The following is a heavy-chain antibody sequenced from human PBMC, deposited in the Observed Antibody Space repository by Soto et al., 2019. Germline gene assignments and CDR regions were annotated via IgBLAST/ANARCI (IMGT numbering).Heavy chain of an antibody. D-gene: IGHD4-17*01. Sequence: PGGSLRLSCAASGFTFSSYWMSWVRQAPGKGLEWVANIKQDGSEKYYVDSVKGRFTISRDNAKNSLYLQMNSLRAEDTAVYYCARDPIQYGDYVLVGLDYWGQGTLVTSPQ. CDR3: ARDPIQYGDYVLVGLDY. J-gene: IGHJ4*02. CDR1: GFTFSSYW. CDR2: IKQDGSEK. V-gene: IGHV3-7*01.